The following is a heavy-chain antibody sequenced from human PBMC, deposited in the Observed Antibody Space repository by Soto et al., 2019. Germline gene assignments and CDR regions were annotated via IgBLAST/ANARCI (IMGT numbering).Heavy chain of an antibody. CDR3: ARGRGHPGVDY. CDR1: GGTFSSYT. Sequence: ASVKVSCKASGGTFSSYTISWVRQAPGQGLEWMGGIIPIFGTANYTQKFQGRVTITADESTSTAYMELSSLRSEDTAVYYCARGRGHPGVDYWGQGTLVTVSS. V-gene: IGHV1-69*13. D-gene: IGHD3-10*01. CDR2: IIPIFGTA. J-gene: IGHJ4*02.